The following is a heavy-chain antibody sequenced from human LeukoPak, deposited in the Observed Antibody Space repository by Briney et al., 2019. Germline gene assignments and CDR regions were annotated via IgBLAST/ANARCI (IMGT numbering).Heavy chain of an antibody. J-gene: IGHJ4*02. CDR3: ARDTLYYYDSSGYPFFDY. CDR2: ISYDGSNK. V-gene: IGHV3-30-3*01. D-gene: IGHD3-22*01. CDR1: GFTFSSYA. Sequence: GGSLRLSCAASGFTFSSYAMHWVRQAPGKGLEWVAVISYDGSNKYYADSVKGRFTISRDNSKNTLYLQMNSLRAEDTAVYYCARDTLYYYDSSGYPFFDYWGQGTLVTVSS.